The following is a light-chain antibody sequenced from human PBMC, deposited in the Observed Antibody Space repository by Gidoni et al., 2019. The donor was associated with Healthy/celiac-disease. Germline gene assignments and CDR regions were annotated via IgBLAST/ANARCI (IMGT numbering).Light chain of an antibody. CDR2: DNN. Sequence: QSVLTQPPSVSAAPGQKDTISCSGSSSNIGNNYVSWYQQLPGTAPKLLIYDNNKRPSKSGTSATLGITGLQTGDEADYYCGTWDSSLSAWVFGGGTKLTVL. CDR1: SSNIGNNY. V-gene: IGLV1-51*01. J-gene: IGLJ3*02. CDR3: GTWDSSLSAWV.